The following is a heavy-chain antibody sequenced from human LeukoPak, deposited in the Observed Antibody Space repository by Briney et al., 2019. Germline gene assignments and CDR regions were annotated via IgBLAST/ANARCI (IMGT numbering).Heavy chain of an antibody. CDR3: ARQRQGSFGF. CDR1: GFTFSSYS. D-gene: IGHD2-15*01. V-gene: IGHV3-48*02. CDR2: ISSSTTI. J-gene: IGHJ4*02. Sequence: PGGSLRLSCAASGFTFSSYSMNWVRQAPGKGLEWVSYISSSTTIYYADSVKGRFTISRDNAKNSLYLQMNSLRDEDTAVYYCARQRQGSFGFWGQGTLVTVSS.